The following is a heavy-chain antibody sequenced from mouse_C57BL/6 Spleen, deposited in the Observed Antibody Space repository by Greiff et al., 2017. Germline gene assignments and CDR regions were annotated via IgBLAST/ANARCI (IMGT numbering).Heavy chain of an antibody. Sequence: VKLQESGPELVKPGASVKISCKASGYAFSSSWLNWVKQRPGKGLEWIGRIYPGDGDTNYNGKFKGKATLTADKSSSTAYMQLSSLTSEDSAVYFCAGNDYYAMDYWGQGTSVTVSS. CDR2: IYPGDGDT. V-gene: IGHV1-82*01. CDR3: AGNDYYAMDY. CDR1: GYAFSSSW. J-gene: IGHJ4*01.